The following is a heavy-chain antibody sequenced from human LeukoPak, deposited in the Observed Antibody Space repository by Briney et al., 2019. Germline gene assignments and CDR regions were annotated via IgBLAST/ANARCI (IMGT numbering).Heavy chain of an antibody. CDR2: TYFRSKWSN. V-gene: IGHV6-1*01. J-gene: IGHJ4*02. D-gene: IGHD3-9*01. CDR3: ARTVATYYDILTGYDVFDS. Sequence: SQTLSLTCAISGESVSSNGSAWNWIRQSPSRGLEWLGRTYFRSKWSNDFAVSVKDRITFNTDTSNNQVSLHLTSVSPEDTAVYYCARTVATYYDILTGYDVFDSWGRGTLVTVSS. CDR1: GESVSSNGSA.